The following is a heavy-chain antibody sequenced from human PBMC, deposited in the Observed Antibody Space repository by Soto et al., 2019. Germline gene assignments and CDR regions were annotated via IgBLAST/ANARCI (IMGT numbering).Heavy chain of an antibody. J-gene: IGHJ6*02. CDR3: ARDDLRSWYRLYYYYGMDV. D-gene: IGHD6-13*01. CDR2: IWYDGSNK. CDR1: GFTFSSYG. Sequence: PGGSLRLSCAASGFTFSSYGMHWVRQAPGKGLEWVAVIWYDGSNKYYADSVKGRFTISRDNSKNTLYLQMNSLRAEDTAVYYCARDDLRSWYRLYYYYGMDVWGQGTTVTVSS. V-gene: IGHV3-33*01.